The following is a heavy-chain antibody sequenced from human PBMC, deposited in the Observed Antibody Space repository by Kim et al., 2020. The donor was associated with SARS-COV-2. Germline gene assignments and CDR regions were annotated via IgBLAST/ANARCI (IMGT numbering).Heavy chain of an antibody. CDR1: GYTFASYA. D-gene: IGHD3-22*01. CDR3: ARADSSGYYYVDY. CDR2: IDTKTGNP. J-gene: IGHJ4*02. V-gene: IGHV7-4-1*01. Sequence: ASVKVSCKASGYTFASYALAWVRQAPGQGLEWMGWIDTKTGNPTYAQGFTGRIVFSLDTSVTTSFLQLASLKVEDTAVYYCARADSSGYYYVDYWGQGTLVTVSS.